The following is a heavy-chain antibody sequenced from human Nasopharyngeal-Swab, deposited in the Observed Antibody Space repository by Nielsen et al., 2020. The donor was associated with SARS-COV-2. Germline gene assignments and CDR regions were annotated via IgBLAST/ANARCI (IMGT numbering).Heavy chain of an antibody. Sequence: SVKVSCKASGGTFSSYAISWVRQAPGQGLEWMGGIIPIFGTANYAQKFQGRVTITADKSTSTAYMELSSLRSEDTAVCYCASTRGYSYGYAYWGQGTLVTVSS. J-gene: IGHJ4*02. V-gene: IGHV1-69*06. D-gene: IGHD5-18*01. CDR3: ASTRGYSYGYAY. CDR2: IIPIFGTA. CDR1: GGTFSSYA.